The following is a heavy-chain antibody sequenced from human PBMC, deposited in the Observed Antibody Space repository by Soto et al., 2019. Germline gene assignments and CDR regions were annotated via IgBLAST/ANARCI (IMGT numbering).Heavy chain of an antibody. CDR1: GGSISIYY. CDR2: VHYSGST. CDR3: ARLTTNWFDP. J-gene: IGHJ5*02. Sequence: SETLSLTCSVSGGSISIYYWCWIRQPPGKGLEWIGCVHYSGSTNYSPSLKGRVTISLDTSKNQFSLKLSSVTAADTAVYYCARLTTNWFDPWGQGTLVTVPQ. V-gene: IGHV4-59*01. D-gene: IGHD4-17*01.